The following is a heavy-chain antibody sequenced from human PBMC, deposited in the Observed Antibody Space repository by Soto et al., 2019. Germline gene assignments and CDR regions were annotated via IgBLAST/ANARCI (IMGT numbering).Heavy chain of an antibody. J-gene: IGHJ4*02. Sequence: QVQLVESGGGVVQPGRSLRLSCAVSGFTVSTYGMHWVRQAPGKGLEWVAVISRDGGTKYYADSVKGRFTISRDNSRNTRFLEMNCLSGDEMAVYYCTGEVASGYWGQGTLVTVSS. V-gene: IGHV3-30*03. CDR3: TGEVASGY. CDR1: GFTVSTYG. D-gene: IGHD2-8*02. CDR2: ISRDGGTK.